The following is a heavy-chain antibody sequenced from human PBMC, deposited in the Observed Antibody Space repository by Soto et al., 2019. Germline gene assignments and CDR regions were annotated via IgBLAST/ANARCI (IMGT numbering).Heavy chain of an antibody. CDR1: GFTFSSYA. D-gene: IGHD6-13*01. J-gene: IGHJ4*02. CDR2: ISGSGGST. CDR3: AKVGSSWSYCFDY. Sequence: GGSLRLSCAVSGFTFSSYAMSWVRQAPGKGLEWVSAISGSGGSTYYADSVKGRFTISRDNSKNTLYLQMNSLRAEDTAVYYCAKVGSSWSYCFDYWGQGTLVTVSS. V-gene: IGHV3-23*01.